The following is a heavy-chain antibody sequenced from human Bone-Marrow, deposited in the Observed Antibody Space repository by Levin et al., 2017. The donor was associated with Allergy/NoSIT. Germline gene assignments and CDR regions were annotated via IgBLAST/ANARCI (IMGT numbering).Heavy chain of an antibody. CDR2: IYASGST. CDR3: ARDPAEGRYFYMDV. CDR1: GGSISRYH. J-gene: IGHJ6*03. V-gene: IGHV4-59*13. Sequence: SQTLSLTCTVSGGSISRYHWSWIRQPPGKGLEWIGYIYASGSTSYNPSLKSRVTISVDTSRNQFSLELRSVTTADTAFYYCARDPAEGRYFYMDVWGEGTAVTVSS.